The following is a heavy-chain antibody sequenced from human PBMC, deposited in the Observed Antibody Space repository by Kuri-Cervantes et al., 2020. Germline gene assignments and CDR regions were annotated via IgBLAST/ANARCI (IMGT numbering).Heavy chain of an antibody. D-gene: IGHD5-24*01. J-gene: IGHJ4*01. Sequence: SETLSLTCDVSGGSFNGYYWSWIRQPPGKGLEWIGEINYREDTKYTPSLKSRVTISLDTSKSHISLNLASVTAADTAVYYCARGRHWLQSSYYFDSWGHGTLVTVSS. CDR1: GGSFNGYY. V-gene: IGHV4-34*01. CDR2: INYREDT. CDR3: ARGRHWLQSSYYFDS.